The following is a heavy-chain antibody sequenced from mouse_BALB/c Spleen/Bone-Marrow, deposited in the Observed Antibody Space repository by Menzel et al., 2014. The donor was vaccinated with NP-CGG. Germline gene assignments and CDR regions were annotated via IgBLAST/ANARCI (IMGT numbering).Heavy chain of an antibody. CDR1: GLTFSSYG. CDR3: ARDYYGSSDY. J-gene: IGHJ2*01. Sequence: EVQLQQSGGGLVQPGGSLKLSCAASGLTFSSYGMSWVRQTPDKRLELVATINSNGGSTYYPDSVKGRFTISRDNAKNTLYLQMSSLKSEDTAMYYYARDYYGSSDYWGQGTTLTVSS. D-gene: IGHD1-1*01. CDR2: INSNGGST. V-gene: IGHV5-6-3*01.